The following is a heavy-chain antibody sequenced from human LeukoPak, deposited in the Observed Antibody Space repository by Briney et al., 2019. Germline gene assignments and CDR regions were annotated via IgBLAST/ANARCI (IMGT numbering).Heavy chain of an antibody. D-gene: IGHD3-22*01. CDR3: ARQNYYSDASGFFMGHFAF. V-gene: IGHV3-7*01. J-gene: IGHJ4*02. Sequence: GGSLRLSCAASGFTFSSFWMNWVRQAPGKGLEWVGSIKLDGSEKKYVESVKGRFTISRDNAKNSLYLQMNSLSAQDTAVYYCARQNYYSDASGFFMGHFAFWGQGTLVTDSS. CDR2: IKLDGSEK. CDR1: GFTFSSFW.